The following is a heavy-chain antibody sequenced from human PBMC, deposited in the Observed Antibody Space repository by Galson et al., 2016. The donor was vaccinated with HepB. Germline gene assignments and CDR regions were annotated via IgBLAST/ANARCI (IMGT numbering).Heavy chain of an antibody. J-gene: IGHJ4*02. CDR3: AKERLVRRIFDH. V-gene: IGHV3-23*01. CDR1: GFVFSNFG. D-gene: IGHD1-1*01. CDR2: ISTSRTT. Sequence: SLRLSCAASGFVFSNFGLSWVRQAPGKGLEWVAGISTSRTTYYSDSVQGRFTISRDNSNNTLYLQMNGLRAEDTAVYYCAKERLVRRIFDHWGQGTLLTVSS.